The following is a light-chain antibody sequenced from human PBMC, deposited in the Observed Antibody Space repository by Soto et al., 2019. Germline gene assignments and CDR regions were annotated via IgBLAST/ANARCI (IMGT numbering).Light chain of an antibody. V-gene: IGKV3-15*01. J-gene: IGKJ5*01. CDR1: QSVSSK. CDR2: GAS. Sequence: EIVMTQSPATLSVSPGERATLSCRASQSVSSKLAWNQQKPGQAPRLLIYGASTRATGIPARFSGSGSGTEFTLTISSLQSEDFAIYYCQQYNNWPPITFGQGTRLEIK. CDR3: QQYNNWPPIT.